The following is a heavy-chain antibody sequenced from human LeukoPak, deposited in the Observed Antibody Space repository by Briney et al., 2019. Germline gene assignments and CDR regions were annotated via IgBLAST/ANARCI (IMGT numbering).Heavy chain of an antibody. CDR2: IIPIFGTA. Sequence: SVKVSCKASGGTFSSYAISWVRQAPGQGLEWVGGIIPIFGTANYAQKFQGRVTITTDESTSTAYMELSSLRSEDTAVYYCARGPTDGGNSGGWFDPWGQGTLVTVSS. V-gene: IGHV1-69*05. J-gene: IGHJ5*02. D-gene: IGHD4-23*01. CDR3: ARGPTDGGNSGGWFDP. CDR1: GGTFSSYA.